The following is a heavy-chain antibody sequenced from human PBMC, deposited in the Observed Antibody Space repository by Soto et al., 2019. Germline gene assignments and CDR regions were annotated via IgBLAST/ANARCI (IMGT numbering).Heavy chain of an antibody. D-gene: IGHD3-22*01. CDR1: GGSISSTNW. J-gene: IGHJ5*02. Sequence: QVQLQESGPGLMNPSGTLSLTCAVSGGSISSTNWWSWVRQPPGKGLEWIGEIFHSGSTNYNPSLNTRVPPSVHYPQNQFSLKRNSSAAADTVVYYCASASSGSHPWGQGTLVTVSS. V-gene: IGHV4-4*02. CDR2: IFHSGST. CDR3: ASASSGSHP.